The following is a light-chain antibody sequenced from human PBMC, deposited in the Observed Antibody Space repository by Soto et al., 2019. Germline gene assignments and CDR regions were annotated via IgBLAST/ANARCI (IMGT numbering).Light chain of an antibody. CDR3: QSYDNNLSGGV. Sequence: QSVLTQPPSVSGAPGQRVTISCIGSSSNIGAGYDVHWYQQLPGRAPKLLIYGSSNRPSGVPDRISGSKSGTSASLAITGLQAEDEADYYCQSYDNNLSGGVFGGGTKLTVL. J-gene: IGLJ3*02. V-gene: IGLV1-40*01. CDR1: SSNIGAGYD. CDR2: GSS.